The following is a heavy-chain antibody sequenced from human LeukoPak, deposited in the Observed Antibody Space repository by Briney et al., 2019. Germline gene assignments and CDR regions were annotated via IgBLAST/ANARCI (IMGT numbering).Heavy chain of an antibody. CDR1: GFTFSSYA. D-gene: IGHD6-13*01. J-gene: IGHJ4*02. CDR3: AKGLKGSSWHGDDY. V-gene: IGHV3-23*01. CDR2: ISGSGGST. Sequence: GGSLRLSCAASGFTFSSYAMSWVRQAPGKGLEWVSAISGSGGSTYYADSVKGRFTISRDNSKNTLYLQMNGLRAEDTAVYYCAKGLKGSSWHGDDYWGQGTLVTVSS.